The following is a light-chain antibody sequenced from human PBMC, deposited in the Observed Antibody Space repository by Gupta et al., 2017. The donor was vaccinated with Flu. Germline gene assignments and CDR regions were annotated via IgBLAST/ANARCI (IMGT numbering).Light chain of an antibody. CDR3: QQTSVFPRT. CDR1: QDIGNW. J-gene: IGKJ5*01. V-gene: IGKV1-12*01. Sequence: DIQMTQSPPSMSAYVGDRVTITCRASQDIGNWLAWYQHKPGIAPKLLISGASTLQSGVPSRFTGRGSGTHFTLTISSLQPEDFTTYYCQQTSVFPRTFAQGTRLEIK. CDR2: GAS.